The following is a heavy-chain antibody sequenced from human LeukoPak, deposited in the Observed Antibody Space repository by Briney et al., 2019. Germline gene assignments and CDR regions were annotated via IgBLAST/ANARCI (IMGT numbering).Heavy chain of an antibody. CDR2: IYYSGNT. D-gene: IGHD3-22*01. CDR3: ARAHTSYYDDSSGYYLFDY. J-gene: IGHJ4*02. CDR1: GGSISSSSYY. Sequence: SETLSDTCTVSGGSISSSSYYCGWIRQPPGKGLECLRFIYYSGNTYYNPSLESRVPIPVDTSKNHFSLKLSSVTAADPPVYICARAHTSYYDDSSGYYLFDYWGQGTLVTVSS. V-gene: IGHV4-39*02.